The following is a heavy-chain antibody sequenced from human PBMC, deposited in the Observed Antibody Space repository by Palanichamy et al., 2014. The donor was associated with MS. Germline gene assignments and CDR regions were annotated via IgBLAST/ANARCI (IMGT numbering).Heavy chain of an antibody. CDR2: ISSSSTIM. Sequence: EMQLVESGGGLVKPGGSLRLSCAASGFTFSSYSMNWVRQAPGKGLEWVSYISSSSTIMDYADSVKGRFTISRDNAKNSLYLQMNSLTAEDTAVYYCASPSLGNYIYDYWGQGTLVTVSS. CDR1: GFTFSSYS. D-gene: IGHD4-11*01. J-gene: IGHJ4*02. V-gene: IGHV3-21*05. CDR3: ASPSLGNYIYDY.